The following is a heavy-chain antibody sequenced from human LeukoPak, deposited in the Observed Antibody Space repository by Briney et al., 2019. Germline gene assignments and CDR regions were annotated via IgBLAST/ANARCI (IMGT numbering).Heavy chain of an antibody. CDR1: GGSISSGGYY. V-gene: IGHV4-31*03. CDR2: SYYSGST. CDR3: ARLETGYDSGGYDGWFDP. D-gene: IGHD3-22*01. Sequence: SQTLSLTCTVSGGSISSGGYYWSWIRQHPGKGLEWIVYSYYSGSTYYNPSLKSRVTISVDTSKNQFSLKLRSVTAADTAVYYCARLETGYDSGGYDGWFDPWGQGTLVTVSS. J-gene: IGHJ5*02.